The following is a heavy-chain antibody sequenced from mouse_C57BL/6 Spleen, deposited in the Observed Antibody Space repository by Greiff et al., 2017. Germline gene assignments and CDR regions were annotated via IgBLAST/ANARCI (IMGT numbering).Heavy chain of an antibody. V-gene: IGHV1-69*01. CDR2: IDPSDSYT. Sequence: QVQLQQPGAELVMPGASVKLSCKASGYTFTSYWMHWVKQRPGQGLEWIGEIDPSDSYTNYNQKFKGKSTLTVDKSSSTAYMQLSSLTSEDSSVYYCARNWDRDAMDYWGQGTSVTVSS. D-gene: IGHD4-1*01. CDR1: GYTFTSYW. CDR3: ARNWDRDAMDY. J-gene: IGHJ4*01.